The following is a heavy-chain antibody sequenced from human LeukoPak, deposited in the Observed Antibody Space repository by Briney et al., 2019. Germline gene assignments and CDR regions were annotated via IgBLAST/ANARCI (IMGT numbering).Heavy chain of an antibody. CDR1: GLSFSSQA. V-gene: IGHV3-23*01. D-gene: IGHD3-10*01. J-gene: IGHJ4*02. CDR2: MSGSGDHI. CDR3: AKVPGDHIGSGRSGY. Sequence: GGSLRLSCAASGLSFSSQAMTWVRQAPGKGLEWVSGMSGSGDHIYYADSVEGRFTISRDNSRDTLYLQMNRLRAEDTAIYYCAKVPGDHIGSGRSGYWGQGTLVTVSS.